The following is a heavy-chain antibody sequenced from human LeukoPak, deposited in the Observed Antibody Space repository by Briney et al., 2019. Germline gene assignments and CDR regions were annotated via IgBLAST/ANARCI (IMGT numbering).Heavy chain of an antibody. Sequence: SETLSFTCTVSGGSISSSSYYWGWIRQPPGKGLEWIGSIYYSGSTYYNPSLKSRVTISVDTSKNQFSLKLSSVTAADTAVYYCARAVPPGYSSSWYLAFDYWGQGTLVTVSS. CDR2: IYYSGST. D-gene: IGHD6-13*01. V-gene: IGHV4-39*01. J-gene: IGHJ4*02. CDR3: ARAVPPGYSSSWYLAFDY. CDR1: GGSISSSSYY.